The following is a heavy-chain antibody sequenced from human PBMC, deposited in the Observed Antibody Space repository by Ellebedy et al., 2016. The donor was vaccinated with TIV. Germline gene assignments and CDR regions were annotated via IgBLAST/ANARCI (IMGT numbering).Heavy chain of an antibody. CDR3: AKLRGMTTVITEDI. CDR2: INPNSGGT. CDR1: GYTFIAYY. D-gene: IGHD4-17*01. V-gene: IGHV1-2*02. J-gene: IGHJ3*02. Sequence: ASVKVSXKASGYTFIAYYIHWVRQAPGQGREWMGWINPNSGGTNYAQKFQGRVTMSRDTSISTAYMELSRLRADDTAMYYCAKLRGMTTVITEDIWGQGTMVTVSS.